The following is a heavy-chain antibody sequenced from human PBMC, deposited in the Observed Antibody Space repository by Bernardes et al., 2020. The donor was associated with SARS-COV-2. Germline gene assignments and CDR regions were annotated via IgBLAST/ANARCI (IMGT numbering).Heavy chain of an antibody. Sequence: GGSLRLSREASGFSFSNFAINWVRQAPGKGLEWISSISRDSYYIYYADSVKGRFTISRDNAKNSLFLQMNSLRAEDTAVYYCARDRSVRRYGMDVWGQGTTVTVSS. V-gene: IGHV3-21*01. J-gene: IGHJ6*02. CDR2: ISRDSYYI. CDR1: GFSFSNFA. D-gene: IGHD6-19*01. CDR3: ARDRSVRRYGMDV.